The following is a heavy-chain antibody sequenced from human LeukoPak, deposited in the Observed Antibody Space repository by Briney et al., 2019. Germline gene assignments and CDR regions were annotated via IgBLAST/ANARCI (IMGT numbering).Heavy chain of an antibody. Sequence: VASVNVSCKASGGTFSSYSISWVRQAPGQGLEWMGGIIPIFDTADYAQKFQGRVTITADESTSTAYMELSSLRSEDTAVFYCARISLGAIWGYYYGMDVWGQGTTVTVSS. J-gene: IGHJ6*02. CDR2: IIPIFDTA. V-gene: IGHV1-69*13. D-gene: IGHD1-26*01. CDR1: GGTFSSYS. CDR3: ARISLGAIWGYYYGMDV.